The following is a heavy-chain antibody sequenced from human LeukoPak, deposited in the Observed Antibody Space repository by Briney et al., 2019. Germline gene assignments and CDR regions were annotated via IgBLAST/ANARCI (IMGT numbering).Heavy chain of an antibody. CDR3: ASDQASDTFTVPFGH. CDR1: GFTFTNYW. CDR2: IKQDGGEK. J-gene: IGHJ4*02. D-gene: IGHD4-17*01. Sequence: PGGSLRLSCAASGFTFTNYWMSWVRQAPGKGLEWVANIKQDGGEKYYVDSVKGRFTISRDNAKNSLYLQMNSLRAEDSAVYYCASDQASDTFTVPFGHWGQGTLVTVSS. V-gene: IGHV3-7*01.